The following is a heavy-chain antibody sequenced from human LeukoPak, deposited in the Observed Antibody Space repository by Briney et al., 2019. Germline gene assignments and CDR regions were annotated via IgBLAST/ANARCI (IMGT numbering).Heavy chain of an antibody. Sequence: SETLSLTCAVYDGSFSGYYWSWIRQPPGKGLEWIGEINHSGSTNYNPSLKSRVTISVDTPKNQFSLKLSSVTAADTAVYYCARSSTPPYYYYGMDVWGKGTTVTVSS. CDR1: DGSFSGYY. CDR3: ARSSTPPYYYYGMDV. J-gene: IGHJ6*04. CDR2: INHSGST. V-gene: IGHV4-34*01. D-gene: IGHD6-6*01.